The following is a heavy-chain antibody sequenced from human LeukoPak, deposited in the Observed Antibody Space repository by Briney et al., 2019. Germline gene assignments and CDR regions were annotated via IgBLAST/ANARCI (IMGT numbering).Heavy chain of an antibody. D-gene: IGHD3-10*01. J-gene: IGHJ5*01. Sequence: SGTLSLTCAVSGGSISSSNWWSWVRQPPGRGLEWIGEIYHSGSTNHNPSLKSRVTISLDKSNNHFSLKLRSVTAADTAVYYCARALSSGSYVWFDSWGQGTLITVSS. CDR1: GGSISSSNW. CDR3: ARALSSGSYVWFDS. V-gene: IGHV4-4*02. CDR2: IYHSGST.